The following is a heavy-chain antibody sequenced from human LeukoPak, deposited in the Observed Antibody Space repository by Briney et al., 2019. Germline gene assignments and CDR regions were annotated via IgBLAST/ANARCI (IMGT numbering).Heavy chain of an antibody. J-gene: IGHJ4*02. CDR1: GFTFSSYA. CDR3: AKDQSPGYYDSSGYYDY. D-gene: IGHD3-22*01. CDR2: ISGSGGST. V-gene: IGHV3-23*01. Sequence: GGSLRLSCAASGFTFSSYAMSWVRQAPGKGLEWVSAISGSGGSTYYADSVKGRFTISRDNSKNTLYLQMNSLRAEDTAVYYCAKDQSPGYYDSSGYYDYWGQRTLVTVSS.